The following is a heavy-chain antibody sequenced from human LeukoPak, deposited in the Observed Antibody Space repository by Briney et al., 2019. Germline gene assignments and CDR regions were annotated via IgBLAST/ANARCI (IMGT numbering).Heavy chain of an antibody. V-gene: IGHV3-20*04. Sequence: GGSLRLSCAASGFTFDDYGMSWVRQAPGKGLEWVSGINWNGGSTGYAYSVKGRFTISRDNAKNSLYLQMNSLRAEDTALYYCASTGPDYGDSEGSFRWYFDLWGRGTLVTVSS. J-gene: IGHJ2*01. CDR1: GFTFDDYG. D-gene: IGHD4-17*01. CDR2: INWNGGST. CDR3: ASTGPDYGDSEGSFRWYFDL.